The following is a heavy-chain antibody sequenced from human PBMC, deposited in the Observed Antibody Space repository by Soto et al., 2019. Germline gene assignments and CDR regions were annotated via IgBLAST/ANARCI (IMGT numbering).Heavy chain of an antibody. J-gene: IGHJ4*02. CDR3: ARNSAYYDSSGYYRLGY. CDR2: INPSGGST. CDR1: GYTFTSYY. Sequence: ASVKVSCKASGYTFTSYYMHWVRQAPGQGLEWMGIINPSGGSTSYAQKFQGRVTMTRDTSTSTVYVELSSLGSEDTAVYYCARNSAYYDSSGYYRLGYWGQGTLVTVSS. D-gene: IGHD3-22*01. V-gene: IGHV1-46*01.